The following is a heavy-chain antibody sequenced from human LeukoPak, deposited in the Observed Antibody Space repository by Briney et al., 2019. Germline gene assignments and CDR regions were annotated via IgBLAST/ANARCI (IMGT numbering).Heavy chain of an antibody. D-gene: IGHD2-15*01. CDR2: IIPIFGTA. CDR1: GGTFSSCA. Sequence: GASVKVSCKASGGTFSSCAISWVRQAPGQGLEWMGGIIPIFGTANYAQKFQGRVTITADESTSTAYMELSSLRSEDTAVYYCARVEYCSGGSCGFDYWGQGTLVTVSS. J-gene: IGHJ4*02. V-gene: IGHV1-69*13. CDR3: ARVEYCSGGSCGFDY.